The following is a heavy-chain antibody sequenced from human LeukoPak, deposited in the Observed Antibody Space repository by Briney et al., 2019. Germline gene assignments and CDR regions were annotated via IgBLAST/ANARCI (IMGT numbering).Heavy chain of an antibody. CDR2: IYYSGST. D-gene: IGHD1-26*01. J-gene: IGHJ4*02. Sequence: PETLSLTCTVPGGSISSSSYYWGWIRQPPGKGLEWIGSIYYSGSTYYNPSLKSRVTISVDTSKNQFSLKLSSVTAADTAVYYCARGFRGASFDYWGQGTLVTVSS. CDR3: ARGFRGASFDY. CDR1: GGSISSSSYY. V-gene: IGHV4-39*07.